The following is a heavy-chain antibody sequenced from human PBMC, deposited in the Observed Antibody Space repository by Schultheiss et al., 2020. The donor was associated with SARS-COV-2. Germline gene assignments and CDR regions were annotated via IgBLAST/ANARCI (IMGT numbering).Heavy chain of an antibody. CDR2: ISSSGSTI. D-gene: IGHD1/OR15-1a*01. V-gene: IGHV3-48*03. J-gene: IGHJ4*02. CDR1: GFTFSSYE. CDR3: AKHVGWDWNNYFDY. Sequence: GGSLRLSCAASGFTFSSYEMNWVRQAPGKGLEWVSYISSSGSTIYYADSVKGRFTISRDNAKNSLYLQMNSLRAEDTAVYYCAKHVGWDWNNYFDYWGQGTLVTVSS.